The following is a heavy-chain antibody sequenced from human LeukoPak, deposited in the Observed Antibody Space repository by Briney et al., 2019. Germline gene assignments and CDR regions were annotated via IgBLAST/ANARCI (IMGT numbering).Heavy chain of an antibody. CDR1: GDTFTDHY. V-gene: IGHV1-2*02. D-gene: IGHD3-16*01. CDR2: INPNSGST. CDR3: ARGRGGSYCNWFDA. Sequence: ASVKVSCKASGDTFTDHYMHWVRQAPGQGLEWMGWINPNSGSTNSAQKFQGRVTMTRDTSISTAYMELSMLRSDDTAVFYCARGRGGSYCNWFDAWGQGTLVTVSS. J-gene: IGHJ5*02.